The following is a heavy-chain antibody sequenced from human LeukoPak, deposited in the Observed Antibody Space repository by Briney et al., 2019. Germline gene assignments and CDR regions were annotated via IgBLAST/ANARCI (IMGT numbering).Heavy chain of an antibody. J-gene: IGHJ4*02. CDR3: RYYYDSSGYYYLDY. Sequence: PSETLSLTCTVSGYSISSGHYWGWIRQPPGKGLEWIGSIYHSGSTYYNPSLKSRVTISVDTSKNQFSLKLSSVTAADTAVYYCRYYYDSSGYYYLDYWGQGTLVTVSS. CDR1: GYSISSGHY. V-gene: IGHV4-38-2*02. D-gene: IGHD3-22*01. CDR2: IYHSGST.